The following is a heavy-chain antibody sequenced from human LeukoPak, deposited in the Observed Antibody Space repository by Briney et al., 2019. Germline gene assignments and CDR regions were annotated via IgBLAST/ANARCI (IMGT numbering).Heavy chain of an antibody. V-gene: IGHV3-7*01. D-gene: IGHD6-6*01. CDR1: GFTFSSYW. Sequence: PGGSLRLSCAASGFTFSSYWMSWVRQAPGKGLEWVANIKQDGSEKYYVDSVKGRFTISRDNAKNSLYLQMNSLRAEDTAVYYCARDELGIAARKYYYYYYMDVWGKGTTVNVSS. J-gene: IGHJ6*03. CDR2: IKQDGSEK. CDR3: ARDELGIAARKYYYYYYMDV.